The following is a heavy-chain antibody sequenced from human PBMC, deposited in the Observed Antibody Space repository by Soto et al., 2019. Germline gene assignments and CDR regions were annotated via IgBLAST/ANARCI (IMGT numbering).Heavy chain of an antibody. D-gene: IGHD6-19*01. CDR3: ARILFGRSVAGGYFYMDV. CDR1: GFSLSNGKVG. V-gene: IGHV2-26*01. J-gene: IGHJ6*03. Sequence: HVTLKESGPVLVKPTETLTLTCTVSGFSLSNGKVGVSWIRQPPGKALEWLAHIFSNDEKSYRTSLKSRLTISEDTSKSQLVLTMTNVDPVDTATYYCARILFGRSVAGGYFYMDVWGKGTTVTVSS. CDR2: IFSNDEK.